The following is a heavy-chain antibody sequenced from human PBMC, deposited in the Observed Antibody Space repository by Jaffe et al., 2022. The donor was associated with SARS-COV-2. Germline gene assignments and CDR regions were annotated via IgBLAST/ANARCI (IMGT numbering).Heavy chain of an antibody. V-gene: IGHV4-61*02. J-gene: IGHJ4*02. D-gene: IGHD3-10*01. CDR3: ARDSDGFGDPRGYFDY. CDR1: GGSISSGSYY. Sequence: QVQLQESGPGLVKPSQTLSLTCTVSGGSISSGSYYWSWIRQPAGKGLEWIGRIYTSGSTNYNPSLKSRVTISVDTSKNQFSLKLSSVTAADTAVYYCARDSDGFGDPRGYFDYWGQGTLVTVSS. CDR2: IYTSGST.